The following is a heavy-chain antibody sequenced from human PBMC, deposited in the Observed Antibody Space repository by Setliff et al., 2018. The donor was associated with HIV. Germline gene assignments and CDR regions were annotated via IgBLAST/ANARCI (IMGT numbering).Heavy chain of an antibody. CDR3: ARDVMEWFGNYFDN. Sequence: SETLSLTCTVSGGSIISGSNYWSWIRQPAGKGLEWIGQIHISGTTNYNPSLKSRVTISIDTSKHQFSLKLTSVTAADTALYYCARDVMEWFGNYFDNWGQGALVTVSS. CDR2: IHISGTT. V-gene: IGHV4-61*09. J-gene: IGHJ4*02. D-gene: IGHD3-3*01. CDR1: GGSIISGSNY.